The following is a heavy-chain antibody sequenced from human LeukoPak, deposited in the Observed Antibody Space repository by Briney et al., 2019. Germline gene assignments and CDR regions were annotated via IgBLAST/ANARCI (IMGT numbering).Heavy chain of an antibody. J-gene: IGHJ4*02. CDR3: VRYTRRYPFDY. CDR2: IKNDGGEK. CDR1: GFTFSNYW. D-gene: IGHD1-1*01. Sequence: GGSLRLSCAASGFTFSNYWMGWVRQAPGKGLEWVANIKNDGGEKYYVDSVRGRFTISRDNAKNSLSLQMNSLRAEDTAVYYCVRYTRRYPFDYWGQGTLLTVSS. V-gene: IGHV3-7*02.